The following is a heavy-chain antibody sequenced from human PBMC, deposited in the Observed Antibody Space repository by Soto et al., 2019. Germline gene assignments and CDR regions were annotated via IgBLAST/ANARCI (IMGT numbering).Heavy chain of an antibody. CDR1: GGSISSGGYY. V-gene: IGHV4-31*03. D-gene: IGHD1-20*01. CDR3: AREGITGTPFDY. J-gene: IGHJ4*02. Sequence: SETLSLTCTVSGGSISSGGYYWSWIRQHPGKGLEWIGYIYYSGSTYYNPSLKSRVTISVDASKNQFSLKLSSVTAADTAVYYCAREGITGTPFDYWGQGTLVTVSS. CDR2: IYYSGST.